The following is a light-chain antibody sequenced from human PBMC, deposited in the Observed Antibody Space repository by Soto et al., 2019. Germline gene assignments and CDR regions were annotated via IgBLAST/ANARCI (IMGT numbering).Light chain of an antibody. CDR1: SSDVGGDNY. Sequence: QSVLTQPPSASGSPGQSVTISCTGTSSDVGGDNYVSWYQQHPGKAPKLMIYDVTNRPSGVPDRFSGSKSGNTASLTVSGLQVEDEADYYCSSLKVFGGGTKLTVL. CDR3: SSLKV. CDR2: DVT. J-gene: IGLJ2*01. V-gene: IGLV2-8*01.